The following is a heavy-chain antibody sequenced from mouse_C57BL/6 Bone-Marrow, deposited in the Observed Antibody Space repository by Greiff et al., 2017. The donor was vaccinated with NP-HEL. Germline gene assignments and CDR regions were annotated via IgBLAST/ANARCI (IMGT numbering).Heavy chain of an antibody. CDR1: GYTFTSYT. CDR2: INPSSGYT. J-gene: IGHJ2*01. D-gene: IGHD2-4*01. CDR3: ARSEDYDY. V-gene: IGHV1-4*01. Sequence: VQRVESGAELARPGASVKMSCKASGYTFTSYTMHWVKQRPGQGLEWIGYINPSSGYTKYNQKFKDKATLTADKSSSTAYMQLSSLTSEDSAVYYCARSEDYDYWGQGTTLTVSS.